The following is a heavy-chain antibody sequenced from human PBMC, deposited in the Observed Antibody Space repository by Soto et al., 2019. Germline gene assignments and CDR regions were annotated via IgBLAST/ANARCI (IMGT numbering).Heavy chain of an antibody. CDR3: ARQDYDSSGYSIDY. V-gene: IGHV4-39*01. J-gene: IGHJ4*02. Sequence: SETLSLTCTVSGGSISSSSYYWGWIRQPPGKGLEWLGSIYYSGSTYYNPSLKSRVTISVDTSKNQFSLKLSSVTAADTAVYDWARQDYDSSGYSIDYWGQGTMVTVS. CDR1: GGSISSSSYY. D-gene: IGHD3-22*01. CDR2: IYYSGST.